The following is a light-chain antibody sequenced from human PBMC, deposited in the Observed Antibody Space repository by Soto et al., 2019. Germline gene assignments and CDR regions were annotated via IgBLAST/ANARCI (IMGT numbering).Light chain of an antibody. V-gene: IGKV3-20*01. CDR1: QSISSNY. CDR2: GAS. CDR3: QQYGSSPPLT. Sequence: EIVLTQSPGTLSFSPGERATLSCRASQSISSNYLAWYQQKPGQAPRLVIYGASSRATGIPDRFSGSGSGTDFTLTISRLEPEDFAVYYCQQYGSSPPLTFGGGTKVDIK. J-gene: IGKJ4*01.